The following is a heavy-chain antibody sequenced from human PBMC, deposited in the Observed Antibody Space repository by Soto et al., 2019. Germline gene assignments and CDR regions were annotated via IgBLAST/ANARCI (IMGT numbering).Heavy chain of an antibody. CDR1: GGTFSNSA. J-gene: IGHJ4*02. Sequence: SVKVSCKASGGTFSNSAIIWVRQAPGQGLEWMGGILPIFGTPNYAQKFQGRLTISADEFSSTAYMELNILRSEDTAVYYCARETTNYDFWSGHAYYFDYWGQGTLVTVSS. CDR3: ARETTNYDFWSGHAYYFDY. D-gene: IGHD3-3*01. CDR2: ILPIFGTP. V-gene: IGHV1-69*13.